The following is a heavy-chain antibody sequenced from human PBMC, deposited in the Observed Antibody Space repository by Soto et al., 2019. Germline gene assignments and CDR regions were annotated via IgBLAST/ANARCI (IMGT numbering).Heavy chain of an antibody. CDR2: ISYDGSNK. D-gene: IGHD5-12*01. V-gene: IGHV3-30-3*01. Sequence: GGSLRLSCAASGFTFSSYAMHWVRQAPGKGLEWVAVISYDGSNKYYADSVKGRFTISRDNSKNTLYLQMNSLRAEDTAVYYCASENGDIVATTDYFDYWGQGTQVTVSS. CDR3: ASENGDIVATTDYFDY. CDR1: GFTFSSYA. J-gene: IGHJ4*02.